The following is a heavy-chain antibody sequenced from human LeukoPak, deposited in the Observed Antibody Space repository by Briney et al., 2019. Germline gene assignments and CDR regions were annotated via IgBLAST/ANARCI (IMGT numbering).Heavy chain of an antibody. CDR2: INPGNSDT. J-gene: IGHJ6*02. CDR1: GYSFTSYW. CDR3: ARQLTMIRGYGMDV. V-gene: IGHV5-51*01. D-gene: IGHD3-10*01. Sequence: GESLKISCKASGYSFTSYWIVWVRQMSGKGLEWMGFINPGNSDTRYSPSFQGQVTISADKSISTAYLQWSSLKASDTAMYYCARQLTMIRGYGMDVWGQGTTVTASS.